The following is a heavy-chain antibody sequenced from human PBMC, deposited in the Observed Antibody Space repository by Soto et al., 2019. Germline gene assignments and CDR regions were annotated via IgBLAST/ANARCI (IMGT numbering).Heavy chain of an antibody. CDR1: GFSVTNSY. D-gene: IGHD5-18*01. J-gene: IGHJ6*02. V-gene: IGHV3-53*02. Sequence: EVQLVETGGGLIQPGGSLRLSCTVSGFSVTNSYINWVRQAPGKGLEWVSILYSSGTTYYADSVRGRLTVSRDDSKNTLFLHMNSLRADDTAVYYCARDWSKFSYNDPYYYAMDAWGQGTTVTVSS. CDR3: ARDWSKFSYNDPYYYAMDA. CDR2: LYSSGTT.